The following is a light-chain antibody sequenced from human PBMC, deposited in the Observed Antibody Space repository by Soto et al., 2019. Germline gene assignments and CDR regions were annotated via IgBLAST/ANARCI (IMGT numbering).Light chain of an antibody. V-gene: IGKV1-6*01. CDR3: LHEYNYPWT. J-gene: IGKJ1*01. Sequence: AIQMTQFPSSLSASVLDRVVISCRTSQDIRNKLGGYQQKPGKAPKILIFGASTLHRGVPSRVSGSGSGTRVTRTITSLQPEDVATYYCLHEYNYPWTFGQGTKVDIK. CDR1: QDIRNK. CDR2: GAS.